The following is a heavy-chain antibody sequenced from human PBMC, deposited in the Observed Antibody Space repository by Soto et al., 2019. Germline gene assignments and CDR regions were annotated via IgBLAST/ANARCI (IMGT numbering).Heavy chain of an antibody. V-gene: IGHV3-30*18. CDR3: AKAWSGGWVDY. J-gene: IGHJ4*02. Sequence: QVQLVESGGGVVQPGRSLRLSCAASGFTFSSYGMHWVRQAPGKGLEWVAVISYDGSNKYYADSVKGRFTISRDNSKNTLYLQMNSLRAEDTAVYYCAKAWSGGWVDYWGQGTLVTVSS. CDR1: GFTFSSYG. CDR2: ISYDGSNK. D-gene: IGHD6-19*01.